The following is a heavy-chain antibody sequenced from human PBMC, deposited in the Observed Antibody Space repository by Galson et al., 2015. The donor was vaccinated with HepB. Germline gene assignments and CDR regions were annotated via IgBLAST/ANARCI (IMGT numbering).Heavy chain of an antibody. CDR1: GYSFTSYW. CDR2: IYPGDSDT. Sequence: QSGAEVKKPGESLKISCKGSGYSFTSYWIGWVRQMPGKGLEWMGIIYPGDSDTRYSPSFQGQVTISADKSISTAYLQWSSLKASDTAMYYCARSDSSSWYGPVPGLGSYYYYGMDVWGQGTTVTVSS. CDR3: ARSDSSSWYGPVPGLGSYYYYGMDV. J-gene: IGHJ6*02. V-gene: IGHV5-51*01. D-gene: IGHD6-13*01.